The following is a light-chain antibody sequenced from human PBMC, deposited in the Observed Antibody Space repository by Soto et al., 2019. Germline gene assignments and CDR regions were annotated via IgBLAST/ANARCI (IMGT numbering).Light chain of an antibody. J-gene: IGKJ3*01. V-gene: IGKV3D-15*01. Sequence: EIVMTQSPCTLSVSPGEGATLSCRASQSVSGNLAWYQQKPGQAPRLLIYGASSRATGIPNRFSGSGSGTDFTLTISRLEPEDFAVYYCQEHGNWPRRTFGPGTKVDIK. CDR2: GAS. CDR3: QEHGNWPRRT. CDR1: QSVSGN.